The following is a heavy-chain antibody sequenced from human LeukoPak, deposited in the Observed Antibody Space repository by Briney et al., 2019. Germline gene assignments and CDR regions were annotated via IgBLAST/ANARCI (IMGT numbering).Heavy chain of an antibody. D-gene: IGHD3-10*01. Sequence: PGGSLRLSCAASGFTVSSSYMAWVRQPPGKGLEWVSVIFGGGGTYYAGSVRGRFTISRDNSQNTLFLQMNSLRAEDTAVYYCASWPGAWYGEDYWGQGTRVTVSS. V-gene: IGHV3-53*01. CDR1: GFTVSSSY. J-gene: IGHJ4*02. CDR3: ASWPGAWYGEDY. CDR2: IFGGGGT.